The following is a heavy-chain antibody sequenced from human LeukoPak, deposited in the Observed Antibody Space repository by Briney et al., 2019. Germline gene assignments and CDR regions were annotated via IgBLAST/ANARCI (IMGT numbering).Heavy chain of an antibody. CDR2: IGSDNKP. D-gene: IGHD3-10*02. J-gene: IGHJ6*02. Sequence: PGWSLRLSCEASGFTFSAYAMTWVRQAPGQGLEWVSSIGSDNKPHYSESVKGRFAISRDNSKSMLFLQLNSLRAEDTALYYCARDLHYYVAMDVRGQGTTVTVSS. V-gene: IGHV3-23*01. CDR1: GFTFSAYA. CDR3: ARDLHYYVAMDV.